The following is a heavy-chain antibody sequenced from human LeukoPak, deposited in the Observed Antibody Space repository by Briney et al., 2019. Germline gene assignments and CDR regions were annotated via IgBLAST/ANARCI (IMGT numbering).Heavy chain of an antibody. Sequence: GALRLSCAASGFTFSSYAMSWVRQAPGKGLEWVSAISGSGGSTYYADSVKGRFTISRDNSKNTLYLQMNSLRAEDTAVYYCAKGRDYDFWSGYFNWGQGTLVTVSS. V-gene: IGHV3-23*01. CDR3: AKGRDYDFWSGYFN. CDR2: ISGSGGST. CDR1: GFTFSSYA. J-gene: IGHJ4*02. D-gene: IGHD3-3*01.